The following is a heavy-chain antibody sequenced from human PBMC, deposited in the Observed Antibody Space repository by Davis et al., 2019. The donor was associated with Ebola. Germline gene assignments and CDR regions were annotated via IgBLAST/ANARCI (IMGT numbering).Heavy chain of an antibody. Sequence: MPSETLSLTCTVSGGSISNYYWSWIRQPPGKGLEWIGYIYYSGNTNSNPSLKSRVTISVDTSKNQFSLKLSSVTAADTAVYYCARDEALITMVRGVIITSRWFDPWGQGTLVTVSS. CDR3: ARDEALITMVRGVIITSRWFDP. V-gene: IGHV4-59*01. CDR1: GGSISNYY. J-gene: IGHJ5*02. CDR2: IYYSGNT. D-gene: IGHD3-10*01.